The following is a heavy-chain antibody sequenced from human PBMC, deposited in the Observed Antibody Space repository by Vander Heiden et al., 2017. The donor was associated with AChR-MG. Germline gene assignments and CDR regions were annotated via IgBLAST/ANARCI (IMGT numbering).Heavy chain of an antibody. D-gene: IGHD2-15*01. CDR3: ARTRKGGHLYY. J-gene: IGHJ4*02. CDR1: GGSISSGGYS. V-gene: IGHV4-30-2*01. Sequence: QLQLQESGSGLVKPSQTLSLTCAVSGGSISSGGYSWSWIRQPPGKGLEWNGYIYHSGSTYYHPSLKSRVNISGDRSKNQFSLKLSSVTAADTAVYYCARTRKGGHLYYWGQGTLVTVSP. CDR2: IYHSGST.